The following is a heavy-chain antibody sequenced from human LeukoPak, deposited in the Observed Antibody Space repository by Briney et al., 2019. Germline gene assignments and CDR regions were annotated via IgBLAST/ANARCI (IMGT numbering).Heavy chain of an antibody. V-gene: IGHV3-21*01. CDR2: ISSSSSSYI. Sequence: TGGSLRLPCAASGFTFSSYSMNWVRQAPGKGLEWVSSISSSSSSYIYYSDYVLRPVTISTNNAKNSLYVQMDSLRAEDTAVYYCARDLGKVPWGTGTKSPWGQGTLVTASS. D-gene: IGHD1-1*01. CDR1: GFTFSSYS. CDR3: ARDLGKVPWGTGTKSP. J-gene: IGHJ5*02.